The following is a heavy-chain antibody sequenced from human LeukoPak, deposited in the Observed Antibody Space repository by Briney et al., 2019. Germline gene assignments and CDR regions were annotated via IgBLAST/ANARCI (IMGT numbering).Heavy chain of an antibody. V-gene: IGHV4-30-2*01. CDR1: GGSISSGGYS. CDR3: ARGSAMIGWEDAFDI. CDR2: IYHSGST. Sequence: SSETLSLTCAVSGGSISSGGYSWSWIRQPPGKGLEWIGYIYHSGSTYYNPSLKSRVTISVDRSKNQFSLKLSSVTAADTAVYYCARGSAMIGWEDAFDIWGQGTMVTVSS. D-gene: IGHD3-22*01. J-gene: IGHJ3*02.